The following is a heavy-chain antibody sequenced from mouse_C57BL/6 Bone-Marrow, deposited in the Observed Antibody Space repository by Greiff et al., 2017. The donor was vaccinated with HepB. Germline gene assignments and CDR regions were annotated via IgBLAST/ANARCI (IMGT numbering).Heavy chain of an antibody. CDR2: IYPRSGNT. Sequence: VQLQESGAELARPGASVKLSCKASGYTFTSYGISWVKQRTGQGLEWIGEIYPRSGNTYYNEKFKGKATLTAGKSSSTAYMELRSLTSEDSAVYFCARTAQATIAYWGQGTLVTVSA. CDR1: GYTFTSYG. D-gene: IGHD3-2*02. J-gene: IGHJ3*01. V-gene: IGHV1-81*01. CDR3: ARTAQATIAY.